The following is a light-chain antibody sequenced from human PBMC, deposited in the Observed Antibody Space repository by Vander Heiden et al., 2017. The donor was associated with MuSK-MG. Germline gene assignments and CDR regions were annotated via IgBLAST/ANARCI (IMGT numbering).Light chain of an antibody. J-gene: IGKJ2*01. CDR1: QSISSY. CDR3: QQSDSTPQT. CDR2: AAS. Sequence: DIQMTQSPSSLSASVGDRVTITCRASQSISSYLNWYQQKPGKAPKLLIYAASSLQSGVPSRFSGSGSGTDFTLTISILQPEDFATYYCQQSDSTPQTFGQGTKMEIK. V-gene: IGKV1-39*01.